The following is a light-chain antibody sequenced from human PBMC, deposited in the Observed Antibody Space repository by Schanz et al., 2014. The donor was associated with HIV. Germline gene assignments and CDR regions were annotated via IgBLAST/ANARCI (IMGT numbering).Light chain of an antibody. CDR3: CSYAITTYV. CDR1: ISDVGSYNL. J-gene: IGLJ1*01. Sequence: QSALTQSASVSGSPGQSITISCTGTISDVGSYNLVSWYQQHPGKAPKLMIYEGSKRPLGVSNRFSGSKSGNTASLTISGLQAEDEADYYCCSYAITTYVFGTGTKLTVL. CDR2: EGS. V-gene: IGLV2-23*01.